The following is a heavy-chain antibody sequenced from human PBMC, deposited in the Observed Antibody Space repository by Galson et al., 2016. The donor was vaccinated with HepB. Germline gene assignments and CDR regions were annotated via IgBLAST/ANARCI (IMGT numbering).Heavy chain of an antibody. CDR2: INWNGGST. V-gene: IGHV3-20*01. Sequence: LRLSCAASGFTFDDYGMSWVRQAPGKGLEWVSGINWNGGSTGYADSVKGRFTISRDNAKNSLYLQMNSLRAEDTALYPCARDGGGYYDSSGYQAFWDYWGQGTLVTVSS. D-gene: IGHD3-22*01. CDR1: GFTFDDYG. J-gene: IGHJ4*02. CDR3: ARDGGGYYDSSGYQAFWDY.